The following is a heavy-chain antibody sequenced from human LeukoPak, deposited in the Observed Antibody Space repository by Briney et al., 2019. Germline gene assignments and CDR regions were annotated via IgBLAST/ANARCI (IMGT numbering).Heavy chain of an antibody. J-gene: IGHJ5*02. CDR3: ARKLYYYGTSPAGWFGP. V-gene: IGHV3-23*01. D-gene: IGHD3-10*01. Sequence: GGSLRLSCAASGFTFSSYAMNWVRQAPGKGLEWVSGVSGSGGNTYYADSVKGRFTISRDNAKNSLYLQMDGLRAEDTAVYHCARKLYYYGTSPAGWFGPWGQGTLVTVSS. CDR2: VSGSGGNT. CDR1: GFTFSSYA.